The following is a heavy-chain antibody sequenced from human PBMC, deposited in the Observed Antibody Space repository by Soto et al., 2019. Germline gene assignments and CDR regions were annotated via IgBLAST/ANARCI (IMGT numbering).Heavy chain of an antibody. J-gene: IGHJ4*02. D-gene: IGHD3-16*01. CDR2: IYWDDAK. Sequence: QITLKESGPTLVKPTQTLTLTCTFSGFSLSASGVGVGWIRQPPGKALEWLAIIYWDDAKHYSPSLKSSLTIPKDTPKNQVVLTITNMVPGDTATYSFARKGGGDRILDYWGQGTLVTVSS. V-gene: IGHV2-5*02. CDR1: GFSLSASGVG. CDR3: ARKGGGDRILDY.